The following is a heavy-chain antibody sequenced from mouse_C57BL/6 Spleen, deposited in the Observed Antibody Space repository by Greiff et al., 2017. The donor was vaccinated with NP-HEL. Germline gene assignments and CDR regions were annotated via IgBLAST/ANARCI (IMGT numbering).Heavy chain of an antibody. V-gene: IGHV1-52*01. CDR1: GYTFTSYW. CDR2: IDPSDSET. CDR3: ASGSSYGGFAY. Sequence: QVQLQQPGAELVRPGSSVKLSCKASGYTFTSYWMHWVKQRPIQGLEWIGNIDPSDSETHYNQKFKDKATLTVDKSSSTAYMQLSSLTSEDSAVYYCASGSSYGGFAYWGQGTLVTVSA. J-gene: IGHJ3*01. D-gene: IGHD1-1*01.